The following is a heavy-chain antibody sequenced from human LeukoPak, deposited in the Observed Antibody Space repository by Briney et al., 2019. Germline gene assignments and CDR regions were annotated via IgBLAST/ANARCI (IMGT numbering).Heavy chain of an antibody. CDR1: GYTFTSYY. Sequence: ASGKVSCKASGYTFTSYYMHWVRRAPGQGLEWMGIINPSGGSATYAQKFQGRVTMTRDTSTSTVYMELSSLRSEDTAVYYCAREETAMLKFDYWGQGTLVTVSS. V-gene: IGHV1-46*01. CDR2: INPSGGSA. D-gene: IGHD5-18*01. CDR3: AREETAMLKFDY. J-gene: IGHJ4*02.